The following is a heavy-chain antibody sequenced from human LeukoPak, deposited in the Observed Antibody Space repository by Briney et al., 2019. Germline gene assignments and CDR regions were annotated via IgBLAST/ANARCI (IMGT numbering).Heavy chain of an antibody. CDR1: GFTFSDYY. Sequence: GGSLRLSCAASGFTFSDYYMSWIRQAPGKGLEWVSYISSSGSTIYYADSVKGRFTISRDNAENSLYLQMNSLRADDTAAYYCARGASVVAGSDNAFDIWGQGTMVTVSS. V-gene: IGHV3-11*04. CDR2: ISSSGSTI. J-gene: IGHJ3*02. D-gene: IGHD6-19*01. CDR3: ARGASVVAGSDNAFDI.